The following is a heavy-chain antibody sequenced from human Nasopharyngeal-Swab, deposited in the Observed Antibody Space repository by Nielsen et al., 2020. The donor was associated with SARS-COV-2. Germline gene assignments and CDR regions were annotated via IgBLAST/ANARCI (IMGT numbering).Heavy chain of an antibody. CDR2: IRQGGST. CDR1: GGSFSGYY. V-gene: IGHV4-34*01. Sequence: SQTLSLTCGVDGGSFSGYYWSWIRQPPGKGLEWIGEIRQGGSTDYNPSLKNRVTLSLDTSKNQCSLNINSVTAADTAVYFCAKRYSSGWFIGEEPYYFDCWGRGTLVTVSS. CDR3: AKRYSSGWFIGEEPYYFDC. J-gene: IGHJ4*02. D-gene: IGHD6-19*01.